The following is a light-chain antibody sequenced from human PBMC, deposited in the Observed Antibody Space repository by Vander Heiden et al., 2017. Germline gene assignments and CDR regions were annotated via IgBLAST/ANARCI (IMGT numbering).Light chain of an antibody. CDR2: EVS. CDR3: FQNTQCPPT. J-gene: IGKJ4*01. CDR1: QSLLHSDGHTY. V-gene: IGKV2D-29*02. Sequence: TVMTQTPLSLSVTPGQPASISCKSSQSLLHSDGHTYLYWYLQKPGHSPQLLIYEVSNRFSGVPDRFSGSGSGTDFTLKISRVQAEDVGIYYCFQNTQCPPTFGGGTKVDI.